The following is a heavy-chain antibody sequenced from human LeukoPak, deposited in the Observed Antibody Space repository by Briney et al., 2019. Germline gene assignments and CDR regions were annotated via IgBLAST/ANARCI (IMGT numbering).Heavy chain of an antibody. CDR3: AKTAVVTAMPTYFDY. D-gene: IGHD2-21*02. V-gene: IGHV3-9*01. J-gene: IGHJ4*02. CDR1: GFTFDDYA. CDR2: ISWNSGSV. Sequence: PGGSLRLSCAASGFTFDDYAMHWVRQAPGKGLEWVSGISWNSGSVGYADSVKGRFTISRDNAKNSLYLQMDSLRAEDTALYYCAKTAVVTAMPTYFDYWGQGTLVTVSS.